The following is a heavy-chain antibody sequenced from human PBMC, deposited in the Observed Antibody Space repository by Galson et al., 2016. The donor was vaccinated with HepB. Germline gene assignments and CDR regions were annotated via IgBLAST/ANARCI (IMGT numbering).Heavy chain of an antibody. V-gene: IGHV4-59*01. CDR3: ARDQHGSYMAY. Sequence: LRLSCAASGFTFSSFAMSWVRQAPGKGLEWIGFSQHTGNTNSNPSLKSRVTISVDTSKNQFSLKMTSVTAADTAIYYCARDQHGSYMAYWGLGTLVTVSS. D-gene: IGHD1-26*01. CDR2: SQHTGNT. CDR1: GFTFSSFA. J-gene: IGHJ4*02.